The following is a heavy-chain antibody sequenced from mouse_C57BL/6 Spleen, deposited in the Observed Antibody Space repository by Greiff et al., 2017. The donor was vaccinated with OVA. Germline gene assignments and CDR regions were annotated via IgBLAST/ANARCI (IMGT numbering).Heavy chain of an antibody. Sequence: VQLQQPGAELVKPGASVKLSCKASGYTFTSYWMHWVKQRPGQGLEWIGMIHPNSGSTNYNEKFKSKATLTVDKSSSTAYMQLSSLTSEDSAVYYCARYGGNYGCFDYWGQGTTLTVSS. CDR2: IHPNSGST. CDR3: ARYGGNYGCFDY. D-gene: IGHD1-1*02. J-gene: IGHJ2*01. V-gene: IGHV1-64*01. CDR1: GYTFTSYW.